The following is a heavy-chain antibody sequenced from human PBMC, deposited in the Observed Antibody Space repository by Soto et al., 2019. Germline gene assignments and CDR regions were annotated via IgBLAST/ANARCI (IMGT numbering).Heavy chain of an antibody. V-gene: IGHV4-38-2*01. CDR1: GYSISSGYY. Sequence: SETLSLTCAVSGYSISSGYYWGFIRQPPGKGLEWIGSIYHSGSTYYNPSLKSRVTISVDTSKNQFSLKLSSVTAADTAVYYCASSRYYYDSSGYPIFDYWGQGTLVTVSS. J-gene: IGHJ4*02. CDR2: IYHSGST. D-gene: IGHD3-22*01. CDR3: ASSRYYYDSSGYPIFDY.